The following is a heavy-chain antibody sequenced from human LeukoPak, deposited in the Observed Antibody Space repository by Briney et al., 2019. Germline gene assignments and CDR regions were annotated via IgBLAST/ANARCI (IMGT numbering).Heavy chain of an antibody. J-gene: IGHJ1*01. CDR3: GYSSGYQYH. CDR1: GGSFSDYY. V-gene: IGHV4-34*01. D-gene: IGHD3-22*01. CDR2: INHGGST. Sequence: PSETLSLTCAVYGGSFSDYYCSWIRQPPGKGLEWIGEINHGGSTNYSPSLKGRVTISVDTSKNQFSLKLSSVTAADTALYYCGYSSGYQYHWGQGTLVTVSS.